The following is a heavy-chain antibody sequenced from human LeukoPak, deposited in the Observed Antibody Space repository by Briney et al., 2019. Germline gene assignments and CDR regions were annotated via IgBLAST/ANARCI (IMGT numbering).Heavy chain of an antibody. J-gene: IGHJ6*04. Sequence: PGGSLRLSCAASGFTFSSYGMHWVRQAPGKGLEWVAVIRYDGSNKYYADSVKGRFTISRDNSKNTLYLQMNSLRAEDTAVYYCAKDSTTVTTSFWMDVWGKGTTVTVSS. CDR1: GFTFSSYG. V-gene: IGHV3-30*02. D-gene: IGHD4-17*01. CDR2: IRYDGSNK. CDR3: AKDSTTVTTSFWMDV.